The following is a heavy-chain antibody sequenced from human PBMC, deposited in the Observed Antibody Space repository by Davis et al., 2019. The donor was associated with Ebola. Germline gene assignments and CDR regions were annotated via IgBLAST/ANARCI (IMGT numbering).Heavy chain of an antibody. J-gene: IGHJ4*02. CDR2: ISYDGSKK. CDR3: RGSLKEVFDY. D-gene: IGHD1-26*01. CDR1: GFTFSTYG. Sequence: GGSLRLSCAASGFTFSTYGMHWVRQAPGKGLEWVAAISYDGSKKGYADSVKGRFTISRDNSKNTLYLQMNSLRAEDTAVYYCRGSLKEVFDYWGQGTLVTVSS. V-gene: IGHV3-30*03.